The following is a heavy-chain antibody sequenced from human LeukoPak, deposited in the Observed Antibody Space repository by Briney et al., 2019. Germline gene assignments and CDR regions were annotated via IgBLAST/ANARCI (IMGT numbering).Heavy chain of an antibody. CDR3: ARLRATVTSYYYYGMDV. D-gene: IGHD4-17*01. CDR2: IYYTGST. CDR1: GGSIGSISYY. J-gene: IGHJ6*02. Sequence: PSETLSLTCTISGGSIGSISYYWGWIRQPPGKGLEWIGSIYYTGSTYYNPSLKSRVTISVDTSKNQFSLKLSSVTAADTAVYYCARLRATVTSYYYYGMDVWGQGTTVTVSS. V-gene: IGHV4-39*07.